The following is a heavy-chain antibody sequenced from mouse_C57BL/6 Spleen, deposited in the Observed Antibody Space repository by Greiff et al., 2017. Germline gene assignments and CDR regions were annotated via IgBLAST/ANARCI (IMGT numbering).Heavy chain of an antibody. J-gene: IGHJ1*03. CDR2: IDPSDSET. CDR3: ARGGYYYVSSYGYFDV. Sequence: QVQLQQPGAELVRPGSSVKLSCKASGYTFTSYWMHWVKQRPIQGLEWIGNIDPSDSETHYNQKFKDKATLTVDKSSSTAYMQLSSLTSEYSAVYYCARGGYYYVSSYGYFDVWGTGTTVTVSS. CDR1: GYTFTSYW. V-gene: IGHV1-52*01. D-gene: IGHD1-1*01.